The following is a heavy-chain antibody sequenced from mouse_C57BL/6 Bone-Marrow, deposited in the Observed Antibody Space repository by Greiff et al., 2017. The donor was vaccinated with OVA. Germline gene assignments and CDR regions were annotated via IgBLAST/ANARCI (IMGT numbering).Heavy chain of an antibody. CDR1: GYTFTSYW. V-gene: IGHV1-50*01. CDR2: IDPSDSYT. Sequence: VQLQQPGAELVKPGASVKPSCKASGYTFTSYWMQWVKQRPGQGLEWIGEIDPSDSYTNYNQKFKGKATLTVDTSSSTAYMQLSSLTSEDSAVYYCASRYYYAMDYWGQGTSVTVSS. CDR3: ASRYYYAMDY. J-gene: IGHJ4*01.